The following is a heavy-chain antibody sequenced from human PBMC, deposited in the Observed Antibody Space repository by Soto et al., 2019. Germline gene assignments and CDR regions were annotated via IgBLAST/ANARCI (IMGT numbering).Heavy chain of an antibody. CDR3: ARHAHGRGYFDY. CDR2: IYHSGST. D-gene: IGHD3-10*01. Sequence: SETLSLTCTVSSGSISNSYWSWIRQPPGKGLEWIGYIYHSGSTNYNPSLKSRLTISVDTSQNQFSLELSSVTAADTAVYYCARHAHGRGYFDYWGQGTLVTVSS. CDR1: SGSISNSY. V-gene: IGHV4-59*08. J-gene: IGHJ4*02.